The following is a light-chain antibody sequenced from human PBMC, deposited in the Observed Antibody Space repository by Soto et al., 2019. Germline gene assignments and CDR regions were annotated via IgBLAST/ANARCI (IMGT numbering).Light chain of an antibody. V-gene: IGLV1-40*01. CDR1: SSNIGAGYD. CDR3: HSYDRSLSGSV. Sequence: SVLTQPPSVSGAPGQRVTISCSGGSSNIGAGYDVHWYQQLPETPPKLLIYGNNIRPSGVPDRFSGSKSGTSASLAITGLQAEDEADYYCHSYDRSLSGSVFGGGTKLTVL. J-gene: IGLJ3*02. CDR2: GNN.